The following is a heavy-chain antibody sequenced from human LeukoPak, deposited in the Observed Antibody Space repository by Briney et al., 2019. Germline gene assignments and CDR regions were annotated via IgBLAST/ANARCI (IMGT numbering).Heavy chain of an antibody. CDR1: GGTFSSYA. J-gene: IGHJ2*01. D-gene: IGHD6-19*01. V-gene: IGHV1-3*01. Sequence: ASVKVSCKASGGTFSSYAISWVRQAPGQRLEWMGWINAGNGNTKYSQKFQGRVTITRDTSASTAYMELSSLRSEDTAVYYCARDKGWQSNWYFDLWGRGTLVTVSS. CDR3: ARDKGWQSNWYFDL. CDR2: INAGNGNT.